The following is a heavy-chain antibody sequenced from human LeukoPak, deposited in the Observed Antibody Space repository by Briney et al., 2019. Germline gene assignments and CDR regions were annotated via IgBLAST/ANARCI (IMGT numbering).Heavy chain of an antibody. CDR1: GFTFTYYG. J-gene: IGHJ4*02. V-gene: IGHV3-23*01. Sequence: GGSLRLSCAASGFTFTYYGMHWVRQAPGKGPEWVSSISEDGGDTYYADPVKGRFTISRDNSRSTLYLQMNSLRTEDTALYYCAKQNPTVGDYWGQGTLVIVSS. D-gene: IGHD4-11*01. CDR3: AKQNPTVGDY. CDR2: ISEDGGDT.